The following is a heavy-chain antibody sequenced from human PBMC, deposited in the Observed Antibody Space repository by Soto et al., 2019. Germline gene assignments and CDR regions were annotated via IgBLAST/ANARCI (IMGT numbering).Heavy chain of an antibody. CDR1: GFTFSSYA. CDR2: ISGSGGST. D-gene: IGHD6-13*01. V-gene: IGHV3-23*01. J-gene: IGHJ6*02. Sequence: GGSLRLSCAASGFTFSSYAMSWVRQAPGKGLEWVSAISGSGGSTYYADSVKGRFTISRDNSKNTLYLQMNSLRAEDTAVYYCANTQQLRNYYYYYGMDVWGQGTTVTVSS. CDR3: ANTQQLRNYYYYYGMDV.